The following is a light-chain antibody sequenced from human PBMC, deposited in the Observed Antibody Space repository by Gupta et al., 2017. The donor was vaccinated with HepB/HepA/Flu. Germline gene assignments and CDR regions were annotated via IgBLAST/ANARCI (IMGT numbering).Light chain of an antibody. CDR1: SSDFGSFNL. Sequence: QSALTQPASVSGSPGQSITISCTGTSSDFGSFNLVSWYQQYPGKAPKLIIYDVNRRPSGVSYRFSGSKSGNTASLTISGLQAEDEANYYCCSYADINCWVFGEGTDLTVL. CDR2: DVN. J-gene: IGLJ3*02. V-gene: IGLV2-23*02. CDR3: CSYADINCWV.